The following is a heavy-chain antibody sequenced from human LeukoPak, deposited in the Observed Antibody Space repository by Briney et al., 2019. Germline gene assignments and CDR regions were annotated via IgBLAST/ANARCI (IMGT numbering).Heavy chain of an antibody. J-gene: IGHJ3*02. Sequence: GGSLRLSCAASGFTVSSNYMSWVRQAPGKGLEWVSSITSSGNYKYYGDPVKGRFTISRDNAKNSLYLEMNSLRVEDTAVYYCARVDHTEAFETWGQGTVVTVS. CDR1: GFTVSSNY. D-gene: IGHD1-14*01. CDR3: ARVDHTEAFET. CDR2: ITSSGNYK. V-gene: IGHV3-21*01.